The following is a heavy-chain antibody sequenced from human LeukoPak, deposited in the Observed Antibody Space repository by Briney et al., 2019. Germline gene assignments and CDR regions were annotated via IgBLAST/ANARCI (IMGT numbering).Heavy chain of an antibody. V-gene: IGHV1-2*02. Sequence: EASVKVSCKASGYTFTDYYMHWVRQARGQGLECMGWINPNSGGTNYAQMVQGRVTMTSDTSISTAYMELSRLRSDDTAVYYCTRASYYYDSSGYPGYYFDYWGQGTLVTVSS. CDR2: INPNSGGT. CDR1: GYTFTDYY. D-gene: IGHD3-22*01. CDR3: TRASYYYDSSGYPGYYFDY. J-gene: IGHJ4*02.